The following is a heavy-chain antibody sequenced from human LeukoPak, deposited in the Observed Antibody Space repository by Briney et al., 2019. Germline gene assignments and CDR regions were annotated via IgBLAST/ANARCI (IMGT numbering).Heavy chain of an antibody. V-gene: IGHV4-39*01. D-gene: IGHD2-15*01. CDR1: GGSISNSNYY. J-gene: IGHJ4*02. CDR3: TALPVVVAATFDY. Sequence: SETLSLTCTVSGGSISNSNYYWGWIRQPPGKGLEWIGNIYYSGSIYYNPSLKSRVTISVDTSKNQFSLKLSSVTAADTAVYYCTALPVVVAATFDYWGQGTLVTVSS. CDR2: IYYSGSI.